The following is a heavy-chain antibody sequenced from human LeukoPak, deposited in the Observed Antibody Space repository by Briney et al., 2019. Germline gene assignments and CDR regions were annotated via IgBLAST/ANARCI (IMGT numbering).Heavy chain of an antibody. CDR2: ISAYNGNA. D-gene: IGHD2-2*01. Sequence: ASVKVSCKTSGYTFSNYGVSWVRQAPGQGLEWMGWISAYNGNADYAQNFQGRVIMTTDTSTDTAYMELTSLRSDDTAVYYCARVGEYCTSTSCLANWGQEPLVTVS. V-gene: IGHV1-18*01. J-gene: IGHJ4*02. CDR1: GYTFSNYG. CDR3: ARVGEYCTSTSCLAN.